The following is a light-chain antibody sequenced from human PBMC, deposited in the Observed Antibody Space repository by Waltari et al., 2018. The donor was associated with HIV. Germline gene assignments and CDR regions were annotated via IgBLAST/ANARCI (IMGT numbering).Light chain of an antibody. V-gene: IGLV2-11*01. CDR1: SSDVGGYNS. J-gene: IGLJ3*02. Sequence: QSALTQPRSVSGSPGPSVTISCTGTSSDVGGYNSVSWYQQHPGKAPNFMIYDVSKRPSGAPDRFSGSKSVNTASLTISGLQAEDEADYYCCSYAGNYTLVFGGGTKLTVL. CDR2: DVS. CDR3: CSYAGNYTLV.